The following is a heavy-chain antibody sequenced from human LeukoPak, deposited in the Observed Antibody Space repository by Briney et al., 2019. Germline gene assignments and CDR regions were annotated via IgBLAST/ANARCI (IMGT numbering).Heavy chain of an antibody. J-gene: IGHJ5*02. CDR3: ARGKIYCSGGSCYFGWFDP. CDR1: GGSFSGYY. Sequence: SETLSLTCAVYGGSFSGYYWSWIRQPPGKELEWIGEINRSGSTNYNPSLKSRVTISVDTSKNQFSLKLSSVTAADTAVYYCARGKIYCSGGSCYFGWFDPWGQGTLVTVSS. D-gene: IGHD2-15*01. CDR2: INRSGST. V-gene: IGHV4-34*01.